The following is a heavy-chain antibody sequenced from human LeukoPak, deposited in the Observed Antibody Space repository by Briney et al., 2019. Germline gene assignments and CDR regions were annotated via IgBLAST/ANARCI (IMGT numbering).Heavy chain of an antibody. CDR3: ARAREPHSGYD. J-gene: IGHJ4*02. CDR1: GGSISTYY. CDR2: IYYSGST. Sequence: SETLSLTCSVSGGSISTYYWTWIRQPPGKGLEWIGYIYYSGSTKNNPSLKSRVTISVDTSKNQFSLKLSSVTAADTAVYYCARAREPHSGYDWGQGTLVTVSS. V-gene: IGHV4-59*12. D-gene: IGHD5-12*01.